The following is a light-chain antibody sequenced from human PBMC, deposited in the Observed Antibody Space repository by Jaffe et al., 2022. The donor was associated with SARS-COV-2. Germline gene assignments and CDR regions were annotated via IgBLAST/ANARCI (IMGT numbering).Light chain of an antibody. J-gene: IGKJ1*01. Sequence: IVLTQSPATLSLSPGESATLSCRASQSVNKYLAWYQQKPGQAPRLLIYDASNRATGIPARFSGSGSGTDFTLTINRLEPEDSAVYYCQQRSNWPGTFGQGTKVEIK. CDR2: DAS. CDR3: QQRSNWPGT. CDR1: QSVNKY. V-gene: IGKV3-11*01.